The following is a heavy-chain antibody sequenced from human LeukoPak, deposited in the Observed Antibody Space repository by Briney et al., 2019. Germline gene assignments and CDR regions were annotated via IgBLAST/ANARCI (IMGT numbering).Heavy chain of an antibody. Sequence: PSETLSLTCAVYGGSFSGYYWSWIRQPPGKGLEWIGEINHSGSTNYNPSLKSRVTISVDTSNNQFSLKLSSVTAADTAVYYCARGLRYGDKYDYWGQGTLVTVSS. CDR1: GGSFSGYY. J-gene: IGHJ4*02. V-gene: IGHV4-34*01. CDR2: INHSGST. CDR3: ARGLRYGDKYDY. D-gene: IGHD4-23*01.